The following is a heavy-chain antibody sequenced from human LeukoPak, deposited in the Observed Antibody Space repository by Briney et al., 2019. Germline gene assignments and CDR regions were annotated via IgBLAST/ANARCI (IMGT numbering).Heavy chain of an antibody. D-gene: IGHD1-26*01. CDR3: ARAKKGAPLPISYYYYAMDV. CDR1: GFTFSTYA. V-gene: IGHV3-23*01. CDR2: ISGNGGST. Sequence: GGSLRLSCAASGFTFSTYAMNWVRQAPGKGLEWLSGISGNGGSTSHADSLKGRFNISRDNSKNTLYLEMNRLRVDDTAVYFCARAKKGAPLPISYYYYAMDVWGQGTTVTVSS. J-gene: IGHJ6*02.